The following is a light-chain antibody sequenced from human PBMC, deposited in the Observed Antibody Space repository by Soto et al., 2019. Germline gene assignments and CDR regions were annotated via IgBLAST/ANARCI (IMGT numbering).Light chain of an antibody. J-gene: IGLJ1*01. V-gene: IGLV2-8*01. CDR1: SNDVGHSSF. CDR2: EVS. Sequence: QSALTQPPSASGSPGQSVTISCTGTSNDVGHSSFISWYQQHPGKGPKLIIYEVSKRPSGVPDRFSGSKSGNTASLSVSGLQDDEEADDFCNAQADNGKHVFGTGTKLTVL. CDR3: NAQADNGKHV.